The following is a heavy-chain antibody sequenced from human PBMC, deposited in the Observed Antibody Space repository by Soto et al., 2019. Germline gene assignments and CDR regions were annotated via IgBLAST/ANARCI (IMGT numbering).Heavy chain of an antibody. D-gene: IGHD5-12*01. V-gene: IGHV1-69*08. CDR2: IIPILGIA. J-gene: IGHJ4*02. Sequence: QVQLVQSGAEVKKPGSSVKVSCKASGGTFSSYTISWVRQAPGQGLEWMGRIIPILGIANYAQKFQGRVTITADKSTSTAYMELSSLRSEDTAVYYCARDNGGYDFYFAYGGQETLVTFSS. CDR3: ARDNGGYDFYFAY. CDR1: GGTFSSYT.